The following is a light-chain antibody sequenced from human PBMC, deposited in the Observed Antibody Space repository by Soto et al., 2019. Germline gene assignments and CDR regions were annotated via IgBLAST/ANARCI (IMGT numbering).Light chain of an antibody. Sequence: QSVLTQPPSASGTPGQRVTISCSGSSSNIGSNYAYWYQQLPGTAPKLLIYNNDQRPSGVTDRFSGSKSGTSASLAISGLRSEDEADYYCAAWDDSLSGRVFGGGTKLTVL. CDR1: SSNIGSNY. V-gene: IGLV1-47*01. CDR3: AAWDDSLSGRV. J-gene: IGLJ3*02. CDR2: NND.